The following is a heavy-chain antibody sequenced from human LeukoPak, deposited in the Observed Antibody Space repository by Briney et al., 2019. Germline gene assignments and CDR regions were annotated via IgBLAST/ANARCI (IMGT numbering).Heavy chain of an antibody. V-gene: IGHV4-59*01. Sequence: PSETLSLTYTVSGGSISSYYWSWIRQPPGKGLEWIGYIYYSGSTNYNPSLKSRVTISVDTSKNQFSLKVSSVTAADTAVYYCARDSGPRFDYWGQGTLVTVSS. D-gene: IGHD6-19*01. J-gene: IGHJ4*02. CDR1: GGSISSYY. CDR2: IYYSGST. CDR3: ARDSGPRFDY.